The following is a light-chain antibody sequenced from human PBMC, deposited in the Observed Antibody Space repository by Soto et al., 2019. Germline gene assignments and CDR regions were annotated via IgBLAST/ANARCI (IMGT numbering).Light chain of an antibody. CDR3: QQRRNWPPEFT. CDR1: QSVSSY. V-gene: IGKV3-11*01. J-gene: IGKJ2*01. Sequence: EIVLTQSPATLSLSPGEGVTLSCRASQSVSSYLAWYQQKPGQAPRLLIYDAFNRATGIPDRFSGSGSGTGFTLTISSLEPEDFAVYYCQQRRNWPPEFTFGQGTKLEI. CDR2: DAF.